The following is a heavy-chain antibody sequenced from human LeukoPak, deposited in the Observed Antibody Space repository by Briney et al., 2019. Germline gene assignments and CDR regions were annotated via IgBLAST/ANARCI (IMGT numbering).Heavy chain of an antibody. CDR3: ARSRSAMVILYYYYYMDV. CDR2: IKQDGSEK. D-gene: IGHD5-18*01. Sequence: PGGSLRLSCAASGFTFSSYWMSWVRQAPGKGLEWVANIKQDGSEKYYVDSVKGRFTISRDNAKNSLYLQMNSLRAEDTAVYYCARSRSAMVILYYYYYMDVWGKGTTVTVS. V-gene: IGHV3-7*01. J-gene: IGHJ6*03. CDR1: GFTFSSYW.